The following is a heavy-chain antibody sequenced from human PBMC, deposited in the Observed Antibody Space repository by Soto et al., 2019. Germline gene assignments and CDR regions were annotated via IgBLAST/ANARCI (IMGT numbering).Heavy chain of an antibody. J-gene: IGHJ6*02. CDR2: IIPIFGTA. D-gene: IGHD3-3*01. Sequence: SVKVSCKASGGTFSSYAISWVRQAPGQGLEWMGGIIPIFGTANYAQKFQGRVTITADKSTSTAYMELRSLRSDDTAVYYCAMDSSFVVTIFGPVNRHFYAMVVWG. V-gene: IGHV1-69*06. CDR1: GGTFSSYA. CDR3: AMDSSFVVTIFGPVNRHFYAMVV.